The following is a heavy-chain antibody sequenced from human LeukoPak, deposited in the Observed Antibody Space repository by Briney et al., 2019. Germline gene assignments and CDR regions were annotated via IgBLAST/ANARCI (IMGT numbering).Heavy chain of an antibody. D-gene: IGHD2-8*01. J-gene: IGHJ4*02. Sequence: GGSLRLSCAASGFNLNSYTMNWVRQAPGKGPQWVANILASGSPTYYADSVKGRFIISRDNSKNTVYLQMNSLRVEDTAIYYCAKDLRPDGVDNFDHWGQGILVTVSS. CDR3: AKDLRPDGVDNFDH. CDR1: GFNLNSYT. V-gene: IGHV3-23*01. CDR2: ILASGSPT.